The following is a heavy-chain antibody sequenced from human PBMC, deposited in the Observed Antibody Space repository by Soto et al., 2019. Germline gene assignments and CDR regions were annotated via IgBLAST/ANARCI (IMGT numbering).Heavy chain of an antibody. V-gene: IGHV3-30*03. CDR2: IAHDLSDQ. Sequence: QVQLVESGGGVVQPGRSLRLSCAASGFTFSGYGMQWVRQAPGKGLEWVAVIAHDLSDQYYADSVKGRFTVSRDNSNNALYLQMNSLIAGDTALYYCARSLGCSSYFVPDHWGHGNLVTVSS. CDR3: ARSLGCSSYFVPDH. J-gene: IGHJ4*01. D-gene: IGHD2-15*01. CDR1: GFTFSGYG.